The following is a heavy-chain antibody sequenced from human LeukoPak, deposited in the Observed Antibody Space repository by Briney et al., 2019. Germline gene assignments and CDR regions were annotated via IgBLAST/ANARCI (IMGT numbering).Heavy chain of an antibody. J-gene: IGHJ4*02. CDR1: GFTFSNAW. CDR2: IKSKTDGGTI. D-gene: IGHD3-9*01. V-gene: IGHV3-15*01. CDR3: TGDIDYLFSSGY. Sequence: PGGSLRLSCAGSGFTFSNAWLTWVRQAPGKGLEWVGRIKSKTDGGTIDYGAPVKGRFTISRDDSKNTLYLQMNSLKIEDTAVYYCTGDIDYLFSSGYWGQGTLVTVTS.